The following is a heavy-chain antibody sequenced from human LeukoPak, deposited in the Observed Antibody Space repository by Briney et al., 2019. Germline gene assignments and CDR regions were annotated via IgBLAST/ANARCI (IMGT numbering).Heavy chain of an antibody. CDR1: SDSISSYY. CDR3: ARDSQYYDSSGYPNAFDI. J-gene: IGHJ3*02. V-gene: IGHV4-59*01. D-gene: IGHD3-22*01. Sequence: SETLSLTCTVSSDSISSYYWSWIRQPPGKGLEWIGYIYYSGSTNYNPSLKSRVTISVDTSKNQFSLKLSSVTAADTAVYYCARDSQYYDSSGYPNAFDIWGQGTMVTVSS. CDR2: IYYSGST.